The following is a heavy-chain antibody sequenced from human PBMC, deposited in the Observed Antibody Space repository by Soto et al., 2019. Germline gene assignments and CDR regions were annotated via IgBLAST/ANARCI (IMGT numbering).Heavy chain of an antibody. J-gene: IGHJ1*01. CDR1: GGTFSSYA. Sequence: QVQLVQSGAEVKKPGSSVKVSCKASGGTFSSYAISWVRQAPGQGLEWMGGIIPIFGTANYAQKFQGRVTITADESTSTAYMELSSLRSEHTAVYYCARHRYYYDSSGYYYGYFQHWGQGTLVTVSS. CDR2: IIPIFGTA. CDR3: ARHRYYYDSSGYYYGYFQH. V-gene: IGHV1-69*12. D-gene: IGHD3-22*01.